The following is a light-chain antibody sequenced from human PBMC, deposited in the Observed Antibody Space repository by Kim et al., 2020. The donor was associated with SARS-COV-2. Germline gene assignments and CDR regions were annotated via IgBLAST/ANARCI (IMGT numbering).Light chain of an antibody. J-gene: IGLJ1*01. CDR1: NIGSKS. Sequence: SYELTQPPSVSVAPGSPARITCGGNNIGSKSVHWYQQKPGQAPVVVVYYDSDRPSGIPERFSGSNSGNTATLTISRVEAGDEADYFCQVWDSNNEHNVFGTGTKVTVL. CDR3: QVWDSNNEHNV. V-gene: IGLV3-21*04. CDR2: YDS.